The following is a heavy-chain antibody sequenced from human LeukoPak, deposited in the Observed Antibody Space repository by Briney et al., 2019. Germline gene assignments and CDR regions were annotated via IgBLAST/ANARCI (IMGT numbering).Heavy chain of an antibody. CDR1: GGSFSGYY. CDR3: KQKTAYEILTGYYNERYFDY. J-gene: IGHJ4*02. Sequence: PSETLSLTCAVYGGSFSGYYWNWIRQPPGKGLEWMGELNHSGSTQYNPSLKSRVTISVDTSKNDFSLKLSSVTAADSAVFFFKQKTAYEILTGYYNERYFDYWGQGTLVTVSS. D-gene: IGHD3-9*01. CDR2: LNHSGST. V-gene: IGHV4-34*01.